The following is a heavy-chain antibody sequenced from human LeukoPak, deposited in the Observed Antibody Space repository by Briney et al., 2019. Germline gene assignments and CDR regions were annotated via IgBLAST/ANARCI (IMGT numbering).Heavy chain of an antibody. CDR2: IRYDGSNE. V-gene: IGHV3-30*02. J-gene: IGHJ4*02. D-gene: IGHD2-15*01. CDR3: AKTPYCSGGSCYSGYFDY. Sequence: GGSLRLSCAASGFTFSSYGMHWVRQAPGKGLEWVAFIRYDGSNEYYADSVKGRFTISRDNSKNTLYLQMNSLRAEDTAVYYCAKTPYCSGGSCYSGYFDYWGQGTLVTVSS. CDR1: GFTFSSYG.